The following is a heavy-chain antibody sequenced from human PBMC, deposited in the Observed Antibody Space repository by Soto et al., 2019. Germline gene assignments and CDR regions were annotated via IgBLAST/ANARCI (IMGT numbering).Heavy chain of an antibody. CDR1: GGSFSGYY. CDR2: INHSGST. D-gene: IGHD2-15*01. J-gene: IGHJ4*02. CDR3: ARYCRGGSCNLDFDY. V-gene: IGHV4-34*01. Sequence: SETLSLTCAVYGGSFSGYYWSWLRQPPGKGLEWIGEINHSGSTNYNPSLKSRVTISVDTSKNQFSLKLSSVTAADTAVYYCARYCRGGSCNLDFDYWGQGTLVTVSS.